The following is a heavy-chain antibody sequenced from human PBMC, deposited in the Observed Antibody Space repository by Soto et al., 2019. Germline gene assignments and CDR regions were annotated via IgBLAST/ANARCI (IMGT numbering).Heavy chain of an antibody. CDR3: AREQAIAARPFDY. CDR2: IYYSGST. Sequence: SETLSLTCTVYGGSISSGGYYWSWIRQHPGKGLEWIGYIYYSGSTYYNPSLKSRVTISVDTSKNQFSLKLSSVTAADTAVYYCAREQAIAARPFDYWGQGTLVTVSS. J-gene: IGHJ4*02. V-gene: IGHV4-31*03. CDR1: GGSISSGGYY. D-gene: IGHD6-6*01.